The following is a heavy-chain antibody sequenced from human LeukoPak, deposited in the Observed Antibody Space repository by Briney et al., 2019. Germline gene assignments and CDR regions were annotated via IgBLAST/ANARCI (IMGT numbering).Heavy chain of an antibody. CDR1: GFTFSSSA. J-gene: IGHJ6*02. D-gene: IGHD2-2*01. CDR2: ISINEITT. CDR3: ARGAPHCSKTSCYSYYYGMDV. Sequence: GGSLRLSCAASGFTFSSSAMHWVRQAPGKGLEYVSTISINEITTYYANSVKGRFTISRDNSKNTLYLQMGSLRAEDMAVYYCARGAPHCSKTSCYSYYYGMDVWGQGTTVTVSS. V-gene: IGHV3-64*01.